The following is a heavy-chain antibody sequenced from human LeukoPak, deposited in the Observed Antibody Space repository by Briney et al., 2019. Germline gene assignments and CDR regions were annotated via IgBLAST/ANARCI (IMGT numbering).Heavy chain of an antibody. J-gene: IGHJ4*02. D-gene: IGHD2-2*01. CDR1: GFTFGTYA. Sequence: GGSLRLSCAASGFTFGTYAMNWVRQAPGKGLEWVSYISSSSSTIYFPDSVKGRFTISRDNAKNSLYLQMNGLRDEDTAVYSCAREGGYCSSTTCYFDSWGQGTLVTVSS. CDR3: AREGGYCSSTTCYFDS. CDR2: ISSSSSTI. V-gene: IGHV3-48*02.